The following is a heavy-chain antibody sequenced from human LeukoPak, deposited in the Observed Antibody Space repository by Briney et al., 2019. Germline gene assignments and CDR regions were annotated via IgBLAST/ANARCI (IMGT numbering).Heavy chain of an antibody. CDR3: ARVVFAYGGNSKRGYFDY. CDR2: ISRSSSYI. J-gene: IGHJ4*02. CDR1: GFTFSSYS. Sequence: GGSLRLSCAASGFTFSSYSMNWARQAPGKGLEWVSSISRSSSYIYYADSVKGRFTISRDNAKNSLYLQMNSLRAEDTAVYYCARVVFAYGGNSKRGYFDYWGQGTLVTVSS. D-gene: IGHD4-23*01. V-gene: IGHV3-21*01.